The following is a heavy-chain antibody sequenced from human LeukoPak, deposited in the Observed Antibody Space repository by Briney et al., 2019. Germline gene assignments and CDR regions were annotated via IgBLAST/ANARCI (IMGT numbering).Heavy chain of an antibody. CDR1: GFTFSSYA. Sequence: PGGSLRLSCAASGFTFSSYAMSWVRQAPGKGLEWVSAISGSGGSTYYADSVKGRFTISRDNSKNTLDLQMNSLRAEDTAIYYCAKRSLSYDSSGHLHYFDYWGQGTLVTVSS. V-gene: IGHV3-23*01. CDR2: ISGSGGST. D-gene: IGHD3-22*01. J-gene: IGHJ4*02. CDR3: AKRSLSYDSSGHLHYFDY.